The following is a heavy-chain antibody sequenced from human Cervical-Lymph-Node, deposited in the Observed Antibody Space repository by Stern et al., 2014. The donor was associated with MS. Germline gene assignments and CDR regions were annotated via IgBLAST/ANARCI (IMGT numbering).Heavy chain of an antibody. CDR3: AREAGGVAYDH. D-gene: IGHD3-16*01. Sequence: VQLEESGPGLVKPSQTLSLTCTVSGGAIRGGGYFWTWIRQFPGKGLEWIGYIYDTGSTSYSPSLQSRVIISVDTSKNYFSLKLSSVTAADTAVYYCAREAGGVAYDHWGQGTLVTVSS. CDR2: IYDTGST. J-gene: IGHJ5*02. V-gene: IGHV4-31*03. CDR1: GGAIRGGGYF.